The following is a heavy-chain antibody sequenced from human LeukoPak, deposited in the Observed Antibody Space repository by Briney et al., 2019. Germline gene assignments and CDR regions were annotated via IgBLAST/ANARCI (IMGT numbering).Heavy chain of an antibody. V-gene: IGHV4-39*07. Sequence: SETLSLTCTVSGGSISSSSYYWGWIRQPPGKGLEWIGSIYYSGSTYYNPSLKSRVTISVDTSKNQFSLKLSSVTAADTAVYYCARDDWYYFDYWGQGTLVTVSS. CDR1: GGSISSSSYY. D-gene: IGHD2-21*01. J-gene: IGHJ4*02. CDR3: ARDDWYYFDY. CDR2: IYYSGST.